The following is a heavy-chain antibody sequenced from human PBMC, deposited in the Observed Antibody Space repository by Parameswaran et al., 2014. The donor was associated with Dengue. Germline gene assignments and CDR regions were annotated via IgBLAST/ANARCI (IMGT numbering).Heavy chain of an antibody. CDR3: ARDGDWVSYWYFDL. D-gene: IGHD3/OR15-3a*01. V-gene: IGHV3-7*01. J-gene: IGHJ2*01. CDR2: IKQDGSEK. Sequence: VRQAPGKGLEWVANIKQDGSEKYYVDSVKGRFTISRDNAKNSLYLQMNSLRAEDTAVYYCARDGDWVSYWYFDLWGRGTLVTVSS.